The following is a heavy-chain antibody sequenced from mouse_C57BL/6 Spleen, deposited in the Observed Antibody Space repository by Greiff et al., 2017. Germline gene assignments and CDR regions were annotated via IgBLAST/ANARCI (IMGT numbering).Heavy chain of an antibody. V-gene: IGHV1-47*01. J-gene: IGHJ4*01. Sequence: VKLVESGAELVKPGASVKMSCKASGYTFTTYPIEWMKQNHGKSLEWIGNFHPYNDDTKYNEKFKGKATLTVEKSSSTVYLELSRLTSDDSAVYYCARGYYGSSVLGYWCQGTSDTVSS. CDR3: ARGYYGSSVLGY. CDR2: FHPYNDDT. D-gene: IGHD1-1*01. CDR1: GYTFTTYP.